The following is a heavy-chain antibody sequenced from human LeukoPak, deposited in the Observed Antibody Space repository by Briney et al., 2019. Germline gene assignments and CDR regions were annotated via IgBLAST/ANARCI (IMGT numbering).Heavy chain of an antibody. J-gene: IGHJ4*02. CDR2: INHSGST. D-gene: IGHD3-16*02. CDR1: GGSFSGYY. CDR3: ARGRGSYRYNLPLIMAYFDY. V-gene: IGHV4-34*01. Sequence: SETLSLTCAVYGGSFSGYYWSWIRQPPGKGLEWIGEINHSGSTNYNPSLKSRVTISVDTSKNQFSLKLSSVTAADTAVYYCARGRGSYRYNLPLIMAYFDYWGQGTLVTVSS.